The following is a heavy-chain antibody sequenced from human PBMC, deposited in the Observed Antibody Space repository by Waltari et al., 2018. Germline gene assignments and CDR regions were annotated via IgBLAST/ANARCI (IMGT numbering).Heavy chain of an antibody. J-gene: IGHJ3*02. D-gene: IGHD2-2*01. CDR2: IIPIFGTA. CDR3: ASRYCSSTSCYGAFDI. Sequence: QVQLVQSGAEVKKPGSSVKVSCKASGGTFSSYAISWVRQAPGQGLERMGGIIPIFGTANYAQKFQGRVTITADESTSTAYMELSSLRSEDTAVYYCASRYCSSTSCYGAFDIWGQGTMVTVSS. V-gene: IGHV1-69*01. CDR1: GGTFSSYA.